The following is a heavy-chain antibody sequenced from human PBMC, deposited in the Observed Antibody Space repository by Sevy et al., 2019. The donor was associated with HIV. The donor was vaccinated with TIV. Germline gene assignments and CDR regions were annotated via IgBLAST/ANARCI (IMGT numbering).Heavy chain of an antibody. Sequence: ASVKVSCKASGYTFTGYYMHWVRQAPGQGLEWMGWINPNSGGTNYAQKFQGRVTMTRDTTISTAYMELSRLRSDDTAVYYCARAAAGFKSDAFDIWGQGTMVTVSS. CDR3: ARAAAGFKSDAFDI. CDR1: GYTFTGYY. J-gene: IGHJ3*02. CDR2: INPNSGGT. V-gene: IGHV1-2*02. D-gene: IGHD6-13*01.